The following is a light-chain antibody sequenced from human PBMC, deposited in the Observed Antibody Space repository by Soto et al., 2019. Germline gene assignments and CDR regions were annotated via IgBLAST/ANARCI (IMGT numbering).Light chain of an antibody. CDR1: QSISSW. Sequence: DIQMTQSPSTLSASVGDRVTITCRASQSISSWLAWYQQKPGKAPKLLIYDASSLESGVPSRFSGSGSGTEFTLTISSLQPDDFATYYCQQYNSYSPYTFGQGIKLEIK. V-gene: IGKV1-5*01. CDR3: QQYNSYSPYT. CDR2: DAS. J-gene: IGKJ2*01.